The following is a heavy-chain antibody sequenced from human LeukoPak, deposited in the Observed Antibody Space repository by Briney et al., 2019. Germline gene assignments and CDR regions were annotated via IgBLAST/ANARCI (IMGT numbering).Heavy chain of an antibody. J-gene: IGHJ5*02. D-gene: IGHD5-18*01. CDR1: GFTFSSYG. V-gene: IGHV3-30*18. CDR3: AKGGRGYSYETGVGP. CDR2: ISYDGSNK. Sequence: PGGSLRLSCAASGFTFSSYGMHWVRQAPGKGLEWVAVISYDGSNKYYADSVKGRFTISRDNSKNTLYLQMNSLRAEDTAVYYCAKGGRGYSYETGVGPWGQGTLVTVSS.